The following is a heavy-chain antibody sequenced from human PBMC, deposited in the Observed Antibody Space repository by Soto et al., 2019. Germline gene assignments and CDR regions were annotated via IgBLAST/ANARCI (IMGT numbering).Heavy chain of an antibody. V-gene: IGHV3-23*01. D-gene: IGHD3-10*01. J-gene: IGHJ4*02. CDR1: GFTFSYYP. Sequence: EVQLLESGGDLIQPGGSLRLSCAASGFTFSYYPMNWVRQAPGKGLEWVSGISGSGAVTYYADSVKGRFTVSRDNSKNTLYLQMNRLRVEDTAVYYCAKASLWFGEELTGYWGQGTLVTVPS. CDR3: AKASLWFGEELTGY. CDR2: ISGSGAVT.